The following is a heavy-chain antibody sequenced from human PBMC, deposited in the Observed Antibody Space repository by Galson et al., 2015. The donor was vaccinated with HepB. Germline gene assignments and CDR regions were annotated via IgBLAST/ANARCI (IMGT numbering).Heavy chain of an antibody. D-gene: IGHD4-17*01. CDR2: ISSSTTYA. V-gene: IGHV3-11*06. CDR3: ARVADADYGDHSHFDY. J-gene: IGHJ4*02. CDR1: GFTFSDYY. Sequence: SLRLSCAASGFTFSDYYMSWIRQAPGKGLEWLSYISSSTTYANYADSVKGRFTISRDNAKNSLFLQINSLRAEDTAVYYCARVADADYGDHSHFDYWGQGTRVTVSS.